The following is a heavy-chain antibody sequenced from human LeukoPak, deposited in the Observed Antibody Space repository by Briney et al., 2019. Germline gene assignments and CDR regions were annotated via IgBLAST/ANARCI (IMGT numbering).Heavy chain of an antibody. J-gene: IGHJ6*04. Sequence: SETLSLTCAVYGGSFSGYYWSWIRQPPGKGLEWIGEINHSGRTNYNPSLKSRVTISVDTSKNQFSLKLSSVTAADTAVYYCVRRGYRYNWNPDPLYYYYYGMDVWGKGTTVTVSS. CDR3: VRRGYRYNWNPDPLYYYYYGMDV. D-gene: IGHD1-1*01. CDR1: GGSFSGYY. CDR2: INHSGRT. V-gene: IGHV4-34*01.